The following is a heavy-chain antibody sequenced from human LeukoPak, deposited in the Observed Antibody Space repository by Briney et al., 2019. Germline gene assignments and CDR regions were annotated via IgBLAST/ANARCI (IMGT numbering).Heavy chain of an antibody. D-gene: IGHD3-22*01. CDR1: GYTFTSYY. Sequence: ASVKVSCKASGYTFTSYYMHWVRQAPGQGLEWMGIINPSGGSTSYAQKFQGRVTMTEDTSTDTAYMELSSLRSEDTAVYYCATVTPPPYYYDSSGYYNHHFDYWGQGTLVTVSS. J-gene: IGHJ4*02. CDR3: ATVTPPPYYYDSSGYYNHHFDY. V-gene: IGHV1-46*01. CDR2: INPSGGST.